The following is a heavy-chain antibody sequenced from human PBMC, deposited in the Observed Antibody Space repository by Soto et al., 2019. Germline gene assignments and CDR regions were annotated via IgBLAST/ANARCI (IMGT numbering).Heavy chain of an antibody. D-gene: IGHD1-26*01. CDR3: AKLQWGPLAHDP. Sequence: GGSLRLSCAASGFTFSDYYMSWIRQAPGKGLEWVSYISSSSSYTNYADSVKGRFTISRDNAKNSLYLQMNSLRAEDTAVYYCAKLQWGPLAHDPWGQGTLVTVSS. V-gene: IGHV3-11*06. J-gene: IGHJ5*02. CDR2: ISSSSSYT. CDR1: GFTFSDYY.